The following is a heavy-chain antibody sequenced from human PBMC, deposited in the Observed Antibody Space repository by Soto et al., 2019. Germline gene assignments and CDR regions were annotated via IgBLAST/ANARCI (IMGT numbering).Heavy chain of an antibody. J-gene: IGHJ5*02. CDR3: ARVPPQQLVRHNWFDP. V-gene: IGHV1-24*01. D-gene: IGHD6-13*01. CDR1: GYTLTELS. CDR2: FDPEHGHI. Sequence: ASVKVSCKVSGYTLTELSIHWVRQAPGKGLEWMGGFDPEHGHIIYAQKFQGRVSMTEDTSTNTAYMDLSSLSSEDTAVYYCARVPPQQLVRHNWFDPWGQGTLVTVSS.